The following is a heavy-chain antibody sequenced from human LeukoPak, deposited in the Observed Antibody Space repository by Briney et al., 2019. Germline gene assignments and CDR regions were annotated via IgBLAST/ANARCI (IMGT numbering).Heavy chain of an antibody. D-gene: IGHD4-23*01. CDR3: AGGGVVTLCSFYAVLL. J-gene: IGHJ6*02. Sequence: GGSLRLSRAASGFSSSGSSMHWVCQAPGKGLEWVAVIYYDGSNKYYADSVKGRFTISRDNSKNTQYLQMNSLRAEDTAVYYCAGGGVVTLCSFYAVLLGGQGTTVTVSS. CDR1: GFSSSGSS. V-gene: IGHV3-33*01. CDR2: IYYDGSNK.